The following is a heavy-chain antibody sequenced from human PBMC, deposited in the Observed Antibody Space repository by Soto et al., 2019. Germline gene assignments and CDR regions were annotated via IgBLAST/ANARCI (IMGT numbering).Heavy chain of an antibody. J-gene: IGHJ5*02. CDR3: AREFCSGGNCYTYYFDP. CDR1: GVTFKDYG. CDR2: ISYDGKQT. D-gene: IGHD2-15*01. Sequence: GGSLRLSCGAPGVTFKDYGMHWVRQAPGKGLEWVAVISYDGKQTYYADSVKGRFTISKDKSKRTLFLQMNSLRDEDTAAYYCAREFCSGGNCYTYYFDPWGQGIPVTVSS. V-gene: IGHV3-30*03.